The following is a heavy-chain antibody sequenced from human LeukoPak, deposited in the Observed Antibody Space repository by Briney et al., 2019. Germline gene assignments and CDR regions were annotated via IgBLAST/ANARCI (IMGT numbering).Heavy chain of an antibody. J-gene: IGHJ4*02. CDR1: GFTFSSYS. V-gene: IGHV3-21*01. CDR2: ISSSSSYI. Sequence: GGSLRLSCAASGFTFSSYSMNWVRQAPGKGLEWVSSISSSSSYIYYADSVKGRFTISRDNAKNSLYLQMNSLRAEDTAVYYCAIDLTVGATVRYFDYWGQGTLVTVSS. D-gene: IGHD1-26*01. CDR3: AIDLTVGATVRYFDY.